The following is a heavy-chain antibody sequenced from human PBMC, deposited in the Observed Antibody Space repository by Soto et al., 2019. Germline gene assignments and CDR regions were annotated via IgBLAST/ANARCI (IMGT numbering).Heavy chain of an antibody. J-gene: IGHJ4*02. V-gene: IGHV4-39*01. CDR3: ARHAPTTVTTGLFDY. Sequence: ASETLSLTCPVSGGSISSSSYYLGWIRQPPGKGLEWIGSIYYSGSTYYNPSLKSRVTISVDTSKSQFSVKLSSVTAADTAVYYCARHAPTTVTTGLFDYWGQGTLVTVSS. D-gene: IGHD4-17*01. CDR1: GGSISSSSYY. CDR2: IYYSGST.